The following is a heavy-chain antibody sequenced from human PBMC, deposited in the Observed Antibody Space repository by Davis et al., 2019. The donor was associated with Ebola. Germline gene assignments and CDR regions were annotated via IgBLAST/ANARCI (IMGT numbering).Heavy chain of an antibody. D-gene: IGHD5-24*01. V-gene: IGHV3-23*01. CDR3: AREMATTNDAFDI. Sequence: GGSLRLSCAASGFTFSSYAMSWVRQAPGKGLEWVSAISGSGGSTYYADSVKGRFTISRDNSKNTPYLQKNSLRVEDTAVYYCAREMATTNDAFDIWGQGTMVSVSS. CDR2: ISGSGGST. J-gene: IGHJ3*02. CDR1: GFTFSSYA.